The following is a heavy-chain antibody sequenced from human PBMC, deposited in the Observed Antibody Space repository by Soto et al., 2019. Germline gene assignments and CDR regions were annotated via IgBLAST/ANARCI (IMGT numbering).Heavy chain of an antibody. CDR1: GYDFTXLG. CDR3: ARGDYGDY. V-gene: IGHV1-18*01. J-gene: IGHJ4*02. D-gene: IGHD3-16*01. Sequence: QVQLVQSGAEVKKPGASVKVSCQASGYDFTXLGXMWLRQAPGQGPEWMGWIRTYNGXXXYXXNLQDRVTMTIDTXTXXXYXELRXXRXXXTAVYYCARGDYGDYWGQGTLITVSP. CDR2: IRTYNGXX.